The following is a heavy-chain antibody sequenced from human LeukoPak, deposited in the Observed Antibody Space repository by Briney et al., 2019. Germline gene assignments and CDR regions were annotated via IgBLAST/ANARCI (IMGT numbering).Heavy chain of an antibody. V-gene: IGHV1-2*02. J-gene: IGHJ5*02. CDR3: ARGRGSDIVVVPGWFDP. D-gene: IGHD2-2*01. CDR1: GYTFTGYY. CDR2: INPNSGGT. Sequence: ASVKVSCKASGYTFTGYYMHWVRQAPGQGLEWMGWINPNSGGTNYAQKFQGRVTMTRDTSISTAYMELSRLRSDDTAVYYCARGRGSDIVVVPGWFDPWGQGTLVTVSS.